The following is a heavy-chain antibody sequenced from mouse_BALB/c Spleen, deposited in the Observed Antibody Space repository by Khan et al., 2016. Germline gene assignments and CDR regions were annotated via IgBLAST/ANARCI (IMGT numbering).Heavy chain of an antibody. CDR3: AKSKFHGCCLAMCY. D-gene: IGHD1-1*01. Sequence: QVQLKQSGPSLVQPSQSLSITCTVSGFSLTSYGVHWVRQPPGKGLEWLGVIWRGGSTDYNAAFRSRLSITKDNSRSPVFLKMTSLQADDTAVYCFAKSKFHGCCLAMCYWVQGTSVTLSS. CDR2: IWRGGST. J-gene: IGHJ4*01. CDR1: GFSLTSYG. V-gene: IGHV2-5-1*01.